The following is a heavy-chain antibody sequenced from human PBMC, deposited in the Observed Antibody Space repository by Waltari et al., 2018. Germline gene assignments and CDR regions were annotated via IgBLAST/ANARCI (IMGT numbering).Heavy chain of an antibody. CDR1: GFTFSSYW. J-gene: IGHJ4*02. Sequence: EVQLVESGGGLVQPGGSLRLSCAASGFTFSSYWVSWVRQAPGKGLEWVANIKQDGSEKYYVDSVKGRFTISRDNAKNSLYLQMNSLRAEDTAVYYCARSIAARYWGQGTLVTVSS. CDR3: ARSIAARY. V-gene: IGHV3-7*01. D-gene: IGHD6-6*01. CDR2: IKQDGSEK.